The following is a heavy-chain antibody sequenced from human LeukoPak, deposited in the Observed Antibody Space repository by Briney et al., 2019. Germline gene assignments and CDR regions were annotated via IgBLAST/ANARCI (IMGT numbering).Heavy chain of an antibody. CDR1: GDSVSSNSAA. J-gene: IGHJ4*02. CDR2: TYYRSKWYN. V-gene: IGHV6-1*01. CDR3: ARVASGRDGYNRGDCYFDY. D-gene: IGHD5-12*01. Sequence: SQTLSLTCAISGDSVSSNSAAWNWIRQSPSRGLEWLGRTYYRSKWYNDYAVSVKSRITINPDTSKNQFSLQLNSVTPEDTAVYYCARVASGRDGYNRGDCYFDYWGQGTLVTVSS.